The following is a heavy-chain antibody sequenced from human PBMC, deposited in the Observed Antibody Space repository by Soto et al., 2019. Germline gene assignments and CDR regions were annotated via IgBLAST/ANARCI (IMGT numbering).Heavy chain of an antibody. J-gene: IGHJ3*01. CDR1: GFIFSDYE. CDR3: VNEYCTGGTCFDAFDL. CDR2: ISDGGTTI. D-gene: IGHD2-8*02. Sequence: EAELVESGGGLVQPGGSLTLSCAASGFIFSDYEVDWVRQAPGRGPEWISYISDGGTTIYYAASVKGRFTISRDDAKKSLYLQMNTLRVDDTAIYFCVNEYCTGGTCFDAFDLWGQGTVVTVSS. V-gene: IGHV3-48*03.